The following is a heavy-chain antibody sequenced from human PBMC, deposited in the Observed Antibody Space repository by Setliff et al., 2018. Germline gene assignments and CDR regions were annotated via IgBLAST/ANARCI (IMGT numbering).Heavy chain of an antibody. D-gene: IGHD3-3*01. CDR3: ATELRSPFWHFDL. CDR1: GATLSGDV. CDR2: FIPVLGKA. J-gene: IGHJ4*02. V-gene: IGHV1-69*04. Sequence: SVKVSCKASGATLSGDVFSWVRQAPGHGLEWMGRFIPVLGKANYAPRFQGRLTITVDTSTGTSHMDLRSLRSDDTAIYYCATELRSPFWHFDLWGQGSLVTVS.